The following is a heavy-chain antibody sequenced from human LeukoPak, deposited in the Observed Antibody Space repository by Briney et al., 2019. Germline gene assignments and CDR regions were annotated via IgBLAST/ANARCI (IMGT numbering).Heavy chain of an antibody. CDR1: GSSISGYY. J-gene: IGHJ4*02. CDR2: VYDSGNT. D-gene: IGHD3-22*01. CDR3: ARGDSHLHSSGYYYY. V-gene: IGHV4-59*01. Sequence: SETLSLTCNVSGSSISGYYWSWIQQPPGKGLEWIGYVYDSGNTNYNPSLRSRVTISVDTSKDQFSLKLSSVTAADTAVYYCARGDSHLHSSGYYYYWGQGTLVTVSS.